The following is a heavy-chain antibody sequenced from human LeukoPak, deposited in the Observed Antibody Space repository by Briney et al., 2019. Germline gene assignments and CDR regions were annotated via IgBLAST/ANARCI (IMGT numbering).Heavy chain of an antibody. CDR3: AGQASIVVVTAPGFDY. J-gene: IGHJ4*02. V-gene: IGHV4-39*01. D-gene: IGHD2-21*02. CDR1: GGSISSSSYY. Sequence: SETLSLTCTVSGGSISSSSYYWGWIRQPPGKGLEWIGSIYYSGSTYYNPSLKSRVTISVDTSKNQFSLKLSSVTAADTAVYYCAGQASIVVVTAPGFDYWGQGTLVTVSS. CDR2: IYYSGST.